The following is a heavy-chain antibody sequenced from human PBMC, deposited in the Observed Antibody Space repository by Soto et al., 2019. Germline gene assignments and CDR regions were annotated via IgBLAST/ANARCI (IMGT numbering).Heavy chain of an antibody. CDR2: VCHTGST. J-gene: IGHJ4*02. V-gene: IGHV4-4*02. D-gene: IGHD2-15*01. CDR3: ATLPPRIVVVVLPIPS. Sequence: SETLSLTCVVSGGSISSTNWWTWVRQTPGKGLEWIGEVCHTGSTKYNPSLKNRVTISVDKSNNQFSLNLKSVTAADTAVYYCATLPPRIVVVVLPIPSWGQGTLVTVSS. CDR1: GGSISSTNW.